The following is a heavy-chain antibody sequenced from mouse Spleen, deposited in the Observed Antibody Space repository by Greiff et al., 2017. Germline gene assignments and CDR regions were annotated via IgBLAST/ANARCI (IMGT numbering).Heavy chain of an antibody. CDR1: GYSITSGYY. D-gene: IGHD3-2*02. Sequence: EVKLMESGPGLVKPSQSLSLTCSVTGYSITSGYYWNWIRQFPGNKLEWMGYISYDGSNNYNPSLKNRISITRDTSKNQFFLKLNSVTTEDTATYYCARGSSGYPFDYWGQGTTLTVSS. CDR2: ISYDGSN. J-gene: IGHJ2*01. CDR3: ARGSSGYPFDY. V-gene: IGHV3-6*01.